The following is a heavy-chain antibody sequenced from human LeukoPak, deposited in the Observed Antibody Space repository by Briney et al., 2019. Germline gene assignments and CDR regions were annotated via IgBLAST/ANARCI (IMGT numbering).Heavy chain of an antibody. CDR1: GGTFSSYA. Sequence: GASVKVSCKASGGTFSSYAISWVRQAPGQGLEWMGRIIPIFGTANYAQKFQGRVTITTDESTSTAYMELSSLRSEDTAVYYCASSSGSYYAGDYYYMDVWGKGTTVTVSS. CDR3: ASSSGSYYAGDYYYMDV. V-gene: IGHV1-69*05. D-gene: IGHD1-26*01. CDR2: IIPIFGTA. J-gene: IGHJ6*03.